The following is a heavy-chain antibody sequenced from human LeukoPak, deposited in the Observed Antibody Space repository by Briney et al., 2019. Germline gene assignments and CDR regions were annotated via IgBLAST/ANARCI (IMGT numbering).Heavy chain of an antibody. CDR3: APRIAVPGTGTNYY. D-gene: IGHD6-19*01. CDR2: VRYDGSNK. Sequence: PGGSLRLSCAASGFIFSRYGMHWVRQAPGKGLEWVAFVRYDGSNKYHADSVKGRFTISRDNSKNTLYLQMNSLRPEDTAVYYCAPRIAVPGTGTNYYWGQGTLVTVSS. V-gene: IGHV3-30*02. J-gene: IGHJ4*02. CDR1: GFIFSRYG.